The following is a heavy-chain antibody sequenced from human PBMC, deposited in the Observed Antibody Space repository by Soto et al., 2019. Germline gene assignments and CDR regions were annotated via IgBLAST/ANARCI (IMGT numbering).Heavy chain of an antibody. D-gene: IGHD3-22*01. CDR3: ATGRLAYYFDTSGEAFDH. CDR1: GYIFTSYG. J-gene: IGHJ4*01. CDR2: ISAHNANT. V-gene: IGHV1-18*01. Sequence: QVQLVQSGAEVKNPGASVKVSCKASGYIFTSYGISWVRQAPGQGLEWMGWISAHNANTNYAQKFQGRVTMTTDTPTSTEHMELRSLISDDQAVYYCATGRLAYYFDTSGEAFDHWGHGTPVTLPS.